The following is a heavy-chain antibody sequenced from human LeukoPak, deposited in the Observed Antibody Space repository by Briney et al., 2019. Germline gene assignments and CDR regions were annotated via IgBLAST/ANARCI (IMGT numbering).Heavy chain of an antibody. D-gene: IGHD2-15*01. CDR3: ARDPARYCSGGSCYVSPYYYYGMDV. CDR1: TFTING. V-gene: IGHV1-18*01. J-gene: IGHJ6*02. CDR2: TSVCRGNT. Sequence: TFTINGNPMGRLPQAPGKGLEGWTSVCRGNTNYAPKPQGRVTMATDTSTSTAYMELRSLRSDDTAVYYCARDPARYCSGGSCYVSPYYYYGMDVWGQGTTVTVSS.